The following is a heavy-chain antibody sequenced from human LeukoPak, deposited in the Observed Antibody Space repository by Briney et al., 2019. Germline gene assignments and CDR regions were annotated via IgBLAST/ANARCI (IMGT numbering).Heavy chain of an antibody. CDR1: GGSFSGYY. J-gene: IGHJ5*02. V-gene: IGHV4-34*01. CDR2: INHSGST. Sequence: PSETLSLTCAVYGGSFSGYYWSWIRQPPGKGLEWIGEINHSGSTNYNPSLKSRVTISVDTSKNQFSLKLSSVTAADTAVYYCARPQGRTGGWFDPWGQGTLVTVSS. CDR3: ARPQGRTGGWFDP. D-gene: IGHD4-23*01.